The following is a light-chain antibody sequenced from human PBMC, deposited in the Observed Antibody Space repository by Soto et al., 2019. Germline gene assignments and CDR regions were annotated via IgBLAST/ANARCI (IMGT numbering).Light chain of an antibody. CDR2: GAS. Sequence: IVLTQSPGTLSLSPGETATLSCRASQSVTTQLAWYQQKRGRAPRLIIHGASMRATGIPDRISGSGSGTDFTLTISRVEPEDVAVYYCQQFGGSTRTFGQGTKVEIK. V-gene: IGKV3-20*01. J-gene: IGKJ1*01. CDR1: QSVTTQ. CDR3: QQFGGSTRT.